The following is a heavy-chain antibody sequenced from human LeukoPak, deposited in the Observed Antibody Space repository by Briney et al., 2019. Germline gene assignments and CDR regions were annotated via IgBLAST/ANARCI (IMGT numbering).Heavy chain of an antibody. V-gene: IGHV3-11*04. CDR2: ISSSGSTI. J-gene: IGHJ4*02. D-gene: IGHD6-13*01. CDR3: ARVGYSSSSNFDY. Sequence: PGGSLRLSCAASGFTFSDYYMSWIRQAPGKGLEWVSYISSSGSTIYYADSVKGRFTFSRDNAKNSLYLQMNSLRAEDTAVYYCARVGYSSSSNFDYWGQGTLVTVSS. CDR1: GFTFSDYY.